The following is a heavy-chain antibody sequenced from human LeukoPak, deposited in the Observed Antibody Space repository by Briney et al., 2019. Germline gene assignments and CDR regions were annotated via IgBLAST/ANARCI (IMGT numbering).Heavy chain of an antibody. CDR2: IYYSGST. CDR3: AREKLAVAGGKDFDY. CDR1: GGSISSGDYY. V-gene: IGHV4-30-4*01. J-gene: IGHJ4*02. D-gene: IGHD6-19*01. Sequence: PSETLSLTCTVSGGSISSGDYYWSWIRQPPGKGLEWIGYIYYSGSTYYNPSLKSRVTISVDTSENQFSLKLSSVTAADTAVYYCAREKLAVAGGKDFDYWGQGTLVTVSS.